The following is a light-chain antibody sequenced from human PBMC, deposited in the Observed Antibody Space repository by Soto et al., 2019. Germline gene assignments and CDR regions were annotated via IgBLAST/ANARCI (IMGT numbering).Light chain of an antibody. CDR1: QSISSW. Sequence: DIQMTQSPSTLSASVGDRVTITCRASQSISSWLAWYQQKPGKAPKLLIYDASSLESGVPSRFSGSGSGTEFTLTIRSLQPDDFATYYCQQYNSYSSFTFGPGTKVDI. CDR3: QQYNSYSSFT. CDR2: DAS. J-gene: IGKJ3*01. V-gene: IGKV1-5*01.